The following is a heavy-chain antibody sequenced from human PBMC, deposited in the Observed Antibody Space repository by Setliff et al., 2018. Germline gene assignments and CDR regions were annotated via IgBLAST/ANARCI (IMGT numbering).Heavy chain of an antibody. CDR3: ARDNNPGYRGYWGRFDY. Sequence: SSETLSLTCTVSGGSISSGGYHWSWIRQHPGKGLEWIGYIYYSGSTYYNPSLKSRVTISVDTSKNQFSLKLSSVTAADTAVYYCARDNNPGYRGYWGRFDYWGQGTLVTVSS. CDR1: GGSISSGGYH. D-gene: IGHD3-16*02. V-gene: IGHV4-31*03. CDR2: IYYSGST. J-gene: IGHJ4*02.